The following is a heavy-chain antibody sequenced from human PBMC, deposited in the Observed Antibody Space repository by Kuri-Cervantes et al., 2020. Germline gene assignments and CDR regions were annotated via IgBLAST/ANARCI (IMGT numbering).Heavy chain of an antibody. CDR1: GYTFTSYG. J-gene: IGHJ5*02. V-gene: IGHV1-18*01. CDR2: ISVYNGNT. D-gene: IGHD6-13*01. CDR3: ATSLAAADVSWFDP. Sequence: ASVKVSCKASGYTFTSYGISWVRQAPGQGLEWMGWISVYNGNTKYPQKLQGRVTMTTDTSTSTAYMELSSLRSEDTAVYYCATSLAAADVSWFDPWGQGTLVTVSS.